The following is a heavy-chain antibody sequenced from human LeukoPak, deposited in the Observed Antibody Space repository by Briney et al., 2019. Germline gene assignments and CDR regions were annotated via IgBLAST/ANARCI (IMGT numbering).Heavy chain of an antibody. V-gene: IGHV3-30*18. Sequence: GRSLRLSCAASGFTFSSYGMHWVRQAPGKGLEWVAVISYDGSNKYYADSVKGRFTISRDNSKNTLYLQMNSLRAEDTAVYYCAKDLSIVGATTADYWGQGTLVTVSS. CDR3: AKDLSIVGATTADY. CDR1: GFTFSSYG. CDR2: ISYDGSNK. J-gene: IGHJ4*02. D-gene: IGHD1-26*01.